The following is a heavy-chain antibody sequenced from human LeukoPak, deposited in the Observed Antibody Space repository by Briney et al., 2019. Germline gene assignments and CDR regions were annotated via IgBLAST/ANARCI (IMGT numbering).Heavy chain of an antibody. J-gene: IGHJ4*02. D-gene: IGHD6-6*01. Sequence: SETLSLTCAVYGGSFSGYYWSWIRQPPGKGLEWIGEINHSGSTNYNPSLKSRVAISVDTSKNQFSLKLSSVTAADTAVYYCARQLAGFYRHDYWGQGTLVTVSS. CDR3: ARQLAGFYRHDY. CDR2: INHSGST. V-gene: IGHV4-34*01. CDR1: GGSFSGYY.